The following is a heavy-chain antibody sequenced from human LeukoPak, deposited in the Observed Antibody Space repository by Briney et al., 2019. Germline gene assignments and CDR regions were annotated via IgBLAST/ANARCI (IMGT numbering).Heavy chain of an antibody. CDR3: ARDYLGFYYYYMDV. D-gene: IGHD1-26*01. V-gene: IGHV3-64*02. CDR1: GFIFSSYA. J-gene: IGHJ6*03. CDR2: ISNGGST. Sequence: GGSLRLSCAASGFIFSSYAMHWVRQAPGKGLEYVSAISNGGSTYYADSVKGRFTISRDNSKNTLYLQMGSLRAEDTAVYYCARDYLGFYYYYMDVSGKGTTVTVSS.